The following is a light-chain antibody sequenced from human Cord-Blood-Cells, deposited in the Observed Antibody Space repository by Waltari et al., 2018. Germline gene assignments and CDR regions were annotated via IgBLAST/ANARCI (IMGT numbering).Light chain of an antibody. Sequence: QSVLTKPPSASGTPGQRVTISCSGSSSTIGGNYVYWYQQLPGTAPKLLIYRNNQRPSGVPDRFSGSKSGTSASVAISGLRSEDEADYYCAAWDDSLSGYVFGTGTKVTVL. CDR1: SSTIGGNY. CDR3: AAWDDSLSGYV. CDR2: RNN. V-gene: IGLV1-47*01. J-gene: IGLJ1*01.